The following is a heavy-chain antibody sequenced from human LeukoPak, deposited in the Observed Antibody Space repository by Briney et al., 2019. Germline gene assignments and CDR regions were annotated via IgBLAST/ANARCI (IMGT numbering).Heavy chain of an antibody. CDR1: GYTFTGYY. D-gene: IGHD3-10*01. V-gene: IGHV1-2*02. CDR2: INPHSGGT. CDR3: ARDLLMYYSGSGEST. Sequence: ASVKVSCKASGYTFTGYYMHWVRQAPGQGLEWMGWINPHSGGTNYAQKFQGRVTMTRDTSISTAYMELSRQRSDDTAVHYCARDLLMYYSGSGESTWGQGTLVTVSS. J-gene: IGHJ5*02.